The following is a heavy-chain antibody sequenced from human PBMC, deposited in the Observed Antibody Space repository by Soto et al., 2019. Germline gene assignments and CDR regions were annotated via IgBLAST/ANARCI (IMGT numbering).Heavy chain of an antibody. J-gene: IGHJ4*02. CDR2: INHSGST. CDR1: GGSFNGYY. Sequence: SETLSLTCAVYGGSFNGYYWSWIRQPPGKGLEWIGEINHSGSTNYNPSLKSRVTISVDTSKNQFSLKLSSVTAADTAVYYCARVGYYDYVWGSYRPTAFDYWGQGTLVTVSS. D-gene: IGHD3-16*02. CDR3: ARVGYYDYVWGSYRPTAFDY. V-gene: IGHV4-34*01.